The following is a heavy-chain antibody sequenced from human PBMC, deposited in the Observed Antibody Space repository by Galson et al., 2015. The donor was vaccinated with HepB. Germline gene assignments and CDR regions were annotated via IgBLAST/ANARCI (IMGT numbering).Heavy chain of an antibody. D-gene: IGHD3-9*01. Sequence: PALVKPTQTLTLTCTFSGFSLSTSGMCVSWIRQPPGKALEWLARIDWDDDKYYSTSLKTRLTISKDTSKNQVVLTMTNMDPVDTATYYCARMGYDILTGYYNYFDYWGQGTLVTVSS. CDR1: GFSLSTSGMC. V-gene: IGHV2-70*11. J-gene: IGHJ4*02. CDR3: ARMGYDILTGYYNYFDY. CDR2: IDWDDDK.